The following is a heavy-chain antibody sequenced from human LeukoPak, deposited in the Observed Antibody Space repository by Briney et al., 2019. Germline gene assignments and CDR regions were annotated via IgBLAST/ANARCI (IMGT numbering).Heavy chain of an antibody. J-gene: IGHJ4*02. CDR1: GGTFSSYA. CDR2: IIPIFGTA. V-gene: IGHV1-69*05. Sequence: GASVKVPCKASGGTFSSYAISWVRQAPGQGLEWMGGIIPIFGTANYAQKFQGRVTITTDESTSTAYMELSSLRSEDTAVYYCARGSTPSRGLDYWGQGTLVTVSS. CDR3: ARGSTPSRGLDY. D-gene: IGHD2-2*01.